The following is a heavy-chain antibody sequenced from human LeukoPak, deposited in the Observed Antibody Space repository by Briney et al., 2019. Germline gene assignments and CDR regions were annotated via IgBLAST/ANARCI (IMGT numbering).Heavy chain of an antibody. Sequence: QSGGSLRLSCAASGFTFSSYGMHWVRQAPGKGLEWVAFIRYDGSNKYYADSVKGRFTISRDNSKNTLYLQMNSLRAEDTAVYYCAKADYDFWSGYEFDYWGQGALVTVSS. D-gene: IGHD3-3*01. V-gene: IGHV3-30*02. CDR2: IRYDGSNK. CDR3: AKADYDFWSGYEFDY. J-gene: IGHJ4*02. CDR1: GFTFSSYG.